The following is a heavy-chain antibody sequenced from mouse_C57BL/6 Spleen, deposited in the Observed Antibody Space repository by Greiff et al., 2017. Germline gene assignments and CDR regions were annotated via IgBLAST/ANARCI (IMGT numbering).Heavy chain of an antibody. CDR3: VRDGTIRGYYYAMDY. D-gene: IGHD2-1*01. Sequence: EVKVEESGGGLVKPGGSLKLSCAASGFTFSDYGMHWVRQAPEKGLEWVAYISSGSSTIYYADTVKGRFTISRDNAKNTLFLQMSSLRSEETAMYYGVRDGTIRGYYYAMDYWGQGTSVTVSS. J-gene: IGHJ4*01. CDR1: GFTFSDYG. CDR2: ISSGSSTI. V-gene: IGHV5-17*01.